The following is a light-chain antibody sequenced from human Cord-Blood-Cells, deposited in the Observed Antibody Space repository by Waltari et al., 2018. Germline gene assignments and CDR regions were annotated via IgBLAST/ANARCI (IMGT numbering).Light chain of an antibody. CDR1: SSAVGCYNY. J-gene: IGLJ1*01. CDR2: DVS. Sequence: QSALTQPASVSGSPGQSITISCTGTSSAVGCYNYVSWYQQHPGKAPKLMIYDVSNRPSGVSNRFSGSKSGNTASLTISGLQAEDEADYYCSSYTSSSTYVFGTGTKVTVL. CDR3: SSYTSSSTYV. V-gene: IGLV2-14*03.